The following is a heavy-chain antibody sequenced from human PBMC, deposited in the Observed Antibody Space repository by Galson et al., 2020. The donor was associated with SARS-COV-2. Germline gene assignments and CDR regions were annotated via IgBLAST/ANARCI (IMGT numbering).Heavy chain of an antibody. Sequence: GGSLRLFCAASGFTFSSYEMNWVRQAPGKGLEWVSYISNSGSTIYYADSVKGRFTISRDNAKNSLYLQMNSLRAEDTAVYYCARGGVFGVVNPDVTDYYFDYWGLGTLVTVSS. CDR1: GFTFSSYE. CDR3: ARGGVFGVVNPDVTDYYFDY. V-gene: IGHV3-48*03. CDR2: ISNSGSTI. J-gene: IGHJ4*02. D-gene: IGHD3-3*01.